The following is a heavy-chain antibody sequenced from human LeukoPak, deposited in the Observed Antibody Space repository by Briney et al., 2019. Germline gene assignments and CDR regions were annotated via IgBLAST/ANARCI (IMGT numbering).Heavy chain of an antibody. CDR2: IYHSGST. Sequence: PSQTLSLTCAVSGGSISSGGYSWSLIWQPPGKCLEWIGYIYHSGSTYYNPSLKSRVTISVDRSKNQFSLKLSSVTAADTAVYYCARDAELRNWYFDLWGRGTLVTVSS. D-gene: IGHD1-26*01. J-gene: IGHJ2*01. V-gene: IGHV4-30-2*01. CDR3: ARDAELRNWYFDL. CDR1: GGSISSGGYS.